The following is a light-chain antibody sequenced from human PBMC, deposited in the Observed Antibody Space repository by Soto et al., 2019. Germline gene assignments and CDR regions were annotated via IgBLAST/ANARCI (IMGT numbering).Light chain of an antibody. J-gene: IGLJ2*01. CDR1: SGHSSYI. Sequence: QPVLTQSSSASASLGSSVKLTCTLSSGHSSYIIAWHHQQPGKAPRYLMKLEGSGSYNKGCGVPDRFSGSSSGADRYLTISNLQFEDEANYYCETWDSNTRVFGGGTKLTVL. V-gene: IGLV4-60*02. CDR3: ETWDSNTRV. CDR2: LEGSGSY.